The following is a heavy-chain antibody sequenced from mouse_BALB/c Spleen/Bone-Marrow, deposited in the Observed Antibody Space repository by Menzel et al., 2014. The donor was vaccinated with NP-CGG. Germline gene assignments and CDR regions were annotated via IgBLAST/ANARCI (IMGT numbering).Heavy chain of an antibody. CDR3: ARDYYGSSYFDY. J-gene: IGHJ2*01. CDR1: GFSLTSYG. V-gene: IGHV2-9*02. CDR2: IWAGGST. D-gene: IGHD1-1*01. Sequence: VQRVESGPGLVAPSQSLSITCTVSGFSLTSYGVHWVRQPPGKGLEWLGVIWAGGSTNYNSALMSRLSISKDNSKSQVFXXXNSLQTDDTAMYYCARDYYGSSYFDYWGQGTTLTVSS.